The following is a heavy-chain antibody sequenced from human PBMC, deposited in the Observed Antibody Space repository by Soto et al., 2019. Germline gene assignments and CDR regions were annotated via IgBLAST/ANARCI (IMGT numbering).Heavy chain of an antibody. D-gene: IGHD3-22*01. J-gene: IGHJ6*03. Sequence: SGPTLVNPTQTLTLTCTFSGFSLSTSGMCVSWIRQPPGKALEWLARIDWDDDKYYSTSLKTRLTISKDTSKNQVVLTMTNMDPVDTATYYCARTRQVVSNYYYHYMDVWGKGTTVTVSS. V-gene: IGHV2-70*11. CDR1: GFSLSTSGMC. CDR3: ARTRQVVSNYYYHYMDV. CDR2: IDWDDDK.